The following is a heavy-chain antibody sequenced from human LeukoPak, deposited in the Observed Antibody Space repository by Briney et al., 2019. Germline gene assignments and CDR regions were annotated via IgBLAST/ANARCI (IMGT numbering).Heavy chain of an antibody. Sequence: GGSLRLSCAASGFTFSDHYMSWIRQSPGKGLEYISYISSTGKTIYYADSVQGRFTISRDNAKNSLFLQMSSLRAEDTAVYYCARLGESTTDFDYWGQGTLVTVSS. CDR3: ARLGESTTDFDY. J-gene: IGHJ4*02. CDR2: ISSTGKTI. V-gene: IGHV3-11*04. CDR1: GFTFSDHY. D-gene: IGHD1-14*01.